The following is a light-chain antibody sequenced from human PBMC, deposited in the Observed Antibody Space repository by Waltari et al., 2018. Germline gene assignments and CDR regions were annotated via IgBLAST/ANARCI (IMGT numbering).Light chain of an antibody. CDR2: GAS. J-gene: IGKJ2*01. CDR1: QSISTN. Sequence: IVMTQSPATLSVSPGERATLSCSASQSISTNLAWFQEKPGQAPRLLISGASTRATGVPARFSGSGSGTYFTLVISSLQSEDFAVYYCQQYDKWLRYSFGQGTKLEIK. V-gene: IGKV3-15*01. CDR3: QQYDKWLRYS.